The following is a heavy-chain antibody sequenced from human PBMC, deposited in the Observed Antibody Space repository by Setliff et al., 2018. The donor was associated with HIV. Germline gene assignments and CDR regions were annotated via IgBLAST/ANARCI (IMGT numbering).Heavy chain of an antibody. CDR1: GFAFSSCA. J-gene: IGHJ6*04. Sequence: GGSLRLSWAASGFAFSSCAMSWVRQAPGKGLEWVSDISGSGGSRWYADSVKGRFTISRDNSKNTLYLQMNSLRAEDTAVYYCARDRWYNSGKQLDVWGKGTTVTVSS. V-gene: IGHV3-23*01. CDR2: ISGSGGSR. CDR3: ARDRWYNSGKQLDV. D-gene: IGHD6-19*01.